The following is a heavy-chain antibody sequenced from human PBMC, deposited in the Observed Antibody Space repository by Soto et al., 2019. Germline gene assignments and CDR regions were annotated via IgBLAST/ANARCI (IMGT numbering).Heavy chain of an antibody. CDR2: MNPNSGNT. CDR3: ARGLVSSSWTSLYYFDY. CDR1: GYTFTSYD. D-gene: IGHD6-13*01. Sequence: QVQLVQSGAEVKKPGASVKVSCKASGYTFTSYDINWVRQATGQGIGWMGWMNPNSGNTGYAQKFQGRVTMTRNTSISTAYMELSSLRSEDTAVYYCARGLVSSSWTSLYYFDYWGQGTLVTVCS. J-gene: IGHJ4*02. V-gene: IGHV1-8*01.